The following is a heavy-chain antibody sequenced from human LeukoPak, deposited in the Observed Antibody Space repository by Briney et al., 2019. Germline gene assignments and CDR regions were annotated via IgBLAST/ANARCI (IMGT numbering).Heavy chain of an antibody. CDR2: ISYDGSNK. CDR1: GFTFSSYA. CDR3: AKEKGLKRGSLYYFDY. V-gene: IGHV3-30*04. D-gene: IGHD5-12*01. Sequence: GGSPRLSCAASGFTFSSYAMHWVRQAPGKGLEWAAVISYDGSNKYYADSVKGRFTISRDNSKNTLYLQMNSLRAEDTAVYYCAKEKGLKRGSLYYFDYWGQGTLVTVSS. J-gene: IGHJ4*02.